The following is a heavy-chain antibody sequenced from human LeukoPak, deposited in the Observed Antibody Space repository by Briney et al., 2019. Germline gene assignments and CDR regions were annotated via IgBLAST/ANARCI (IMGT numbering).Heavy chain of an antibody. CDR2: INPSGGST. V-gene: IGHV1-46*01. D-gene: IGHD6-6*01. Sequence: GASVKVSCKASGYTFTSYYMHWVRQAPGQGLEWMGIINPSGGSTSYAQKFQGRVTMTRDTSTSTVYMELSSLRSEDTAVYYCARAGSPCIAARPYYFDYWGQGTLVTVSS. J-gene: IGHJ4*02. CDR1: GYTFTSYY. CDR3: ARAGSPCIAARPYYFDY.